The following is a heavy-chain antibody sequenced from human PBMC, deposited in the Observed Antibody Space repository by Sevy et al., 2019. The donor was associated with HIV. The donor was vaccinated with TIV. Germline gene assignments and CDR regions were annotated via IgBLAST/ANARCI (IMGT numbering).Heavy chain of an antibody. D-gene: IGHD6-13*01. V-gene: IGHV3-30*02. CDR3: AKDPDRSSSWYDY. Sequence: GSLRLSCAASGFTFSTYGMHWVRQAPGKGQEWVAFIRYDGSNKYYPDSVKGRFTISRDNSKNTLYLQMNSLRPEDTAVYYCAKDPDRSSSWYDYWGQGTLVTVSS. CDR1: GFTFSTYG. J-gene: IGHJ4*02. CDR2: IRYDGSNK.